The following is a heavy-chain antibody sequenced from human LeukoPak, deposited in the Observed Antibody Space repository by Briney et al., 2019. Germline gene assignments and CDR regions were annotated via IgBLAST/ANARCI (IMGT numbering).Heavy chain of an antibody. V-gene: IGHV4-59*01. Sequence: PSETLPLTCTVSGGSISSYYWSWIRQPPGKGLEWIGYIYYSGSTNYNPSLKSRVTISVDTSKNQFSLKLSSVTAADTAVYYCARGGGNWPLDYWGQGTLVTVSS. CDR2: IYYSGST. D-gene: IGHD4-23*01. J-gene: IGHJ4*02. CDR3: ARGGGNWPLDY. CDR1: GGSISSYY.